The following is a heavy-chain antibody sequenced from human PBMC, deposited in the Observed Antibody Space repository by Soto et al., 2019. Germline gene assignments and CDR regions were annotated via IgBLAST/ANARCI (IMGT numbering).Heavy chain of an antibody. CDR1: GYTFDSHA. CDR3: GRDQSGIGYYVDWFDP. D-gene: IGHD3-10*02. CDR2: INAGNGNT. Sequence: GGSVKVSCKASGYTFDSHAIHWVRQAPGQRPEWLGWINAGNGNTYYSEKFEGRVTFTRDTAATTVNMELTSLTSEDTAIYYCGRDQSGIGYYVDWFDPWGQGTLVTVSS. V-gene: IGHV1-3*01. J-gene: IGHJ5*02.